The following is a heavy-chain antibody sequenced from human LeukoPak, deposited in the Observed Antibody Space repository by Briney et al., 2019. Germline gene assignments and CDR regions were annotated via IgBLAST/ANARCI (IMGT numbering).Heavy chain of an antibody. J-gene: IGHJ6*02. CDR3: AKDMGACSGGSCYSAQAYGMDV. Sequence: GGSLRLSCAASGFTFDDYAMHRVRQAPGEGLEWVSGISWNSGSIGYADSVKGRSTISRDNAKNSLYLQMNSLRAEDTALYYCAKDMGACSGGSCYSAQAYGMDVWGQGTTVTVSS. D-gene: IGHD2-15*01. CDR2: ISWNSGSI. CDR1: GFTFDDYA. V-gene: IGHV3-9*01.